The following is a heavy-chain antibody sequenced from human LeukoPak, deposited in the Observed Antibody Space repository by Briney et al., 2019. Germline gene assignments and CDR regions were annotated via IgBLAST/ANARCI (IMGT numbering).Heavy chain of an antibody. J-gene: IGHJ4*02. CDR2: INPNSGGT. CDR3: ARVKGNFWSGYYIY. CDR1: GYTFTGYY. Sequence: ASVKVSCKASGYTFTGYYMHWVRQASGQGLEWLGWINPNSGGTNYAQKFQGRVTMTRDTSISTAYMELSRLRSDDTAVYYCARVKGNFWSGYYIYWGQGTLVTVSS. V-gene: IGHV1-2*02. D-gene: IGHD3-3*01.